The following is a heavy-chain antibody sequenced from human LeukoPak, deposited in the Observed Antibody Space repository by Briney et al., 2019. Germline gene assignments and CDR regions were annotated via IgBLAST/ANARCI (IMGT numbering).Heavy chain of an antibody. V-gene: IGHV3-7*01. D-gene: IGHD6-19*01. CDR1: GFTFSTYW. CDR3: AKEASGWYVGSDY. CDR2: IKQDGSNK. Sequence: PGGSLRLSCAASGFTFSTYWMSWVRQAPGKGLEWVASIKQDGSNKYYADSVKGRFTISRDNSKNTLYLQMNSLRAEDTAVYYCAKEASGWYVGSDYWGQGTLVTVSS. J-gene: IGHJ4*02.